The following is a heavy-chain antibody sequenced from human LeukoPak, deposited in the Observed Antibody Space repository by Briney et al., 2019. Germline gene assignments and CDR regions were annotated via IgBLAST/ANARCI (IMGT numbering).Heavy chain of an antibody. CDR3: ANADTQDFFGP. J-gene: IGHJ5*02. Sequence: PSETLSLTCTVSGGSISSYYWSWIRQPPGKGLEWIGYIYYSGSTNYNPSLKSRVTISLVTSKKQFSLMLASVTAADTAIYYCANADTQDFFGPWGQGILVTVSS. D-gene: IGHD2-8*01. CDR2: IYYSGST. V-gene: IGHV4-59*08. CDR1: GGSISSYY.